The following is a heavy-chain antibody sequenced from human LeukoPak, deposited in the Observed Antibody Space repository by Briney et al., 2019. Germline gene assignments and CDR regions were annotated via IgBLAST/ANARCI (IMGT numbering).Heavy chain of an antibody. D-gene: IGHD1-20*01. J-gene: IGHJ4*02. CDR3: TTYISGHY. CDR2: IRTKLRNYAT. Sequence: PGGSLRLSCAASGLTFRGYWMTWVRQASGRGLEWVGRIRTKLRNYATAYAASVKGRFTISRDDSGDTAYLQMNSLKTEDTAVYYCTTYISGHYWGQGTLVTVSS. V-gene: IGHV3-73*01. CDR1: GLTFRGYW.